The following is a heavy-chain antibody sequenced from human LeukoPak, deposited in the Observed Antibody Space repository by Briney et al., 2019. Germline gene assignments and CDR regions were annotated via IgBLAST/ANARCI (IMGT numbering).Heavy chain of an antibody. CDR1: GLMFRDYS. CDR2: VGISSGNT. D-gene: IGHD4-11*01. CDR3: ARDHNYAFDN. Sequence: GASLRLSCAPSGLMFRDYSMNWVRQAPGKGLEWISYVGISSGNTKYADSVKGRFTISGDSAKNSVYLQMNNLRVEDTALYYCARDHNYAFDNWGQGTLVTVSS. J-gene: IGHJ4*02. V-gene: IGHV3-48*04.